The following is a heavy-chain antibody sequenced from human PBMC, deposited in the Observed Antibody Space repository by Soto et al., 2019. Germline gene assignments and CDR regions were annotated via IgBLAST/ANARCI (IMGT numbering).Heavy chain of an antibody. CDR3: ARAGRYSYGSHRPHPPVDY. CDR1: GFTFSSYS. Sequence: GGSLRLSCAASGFTFSSYSMNWVRQAPGKGLEWVSSIGSSSSYIYYADSVKGRFTISRDNAKNSLYLQMNSLRAEDTAVYYCARAGRYSYGSHRPHPPVDYWGQGTLVTVSS. CDR2: IGSSSSYI. V-gene: IGHV3-21*01. D-gene: IGHD5-18*01. J-gene: IGHJ4*02.